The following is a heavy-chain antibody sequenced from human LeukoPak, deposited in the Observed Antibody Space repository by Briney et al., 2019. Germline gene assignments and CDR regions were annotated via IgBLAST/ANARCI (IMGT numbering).Heavy chain of an antibody. CDR2: IYYSGYT. Sequence: SETLSLTCTVSGGSISSSSYYWGWIRQPPGKGLEWIGSIYYSGYTYYNPSLESRVTISVDTSKNQFSLKLSSVTAADTAVHYCARDWPSITIFGVVNDRWFDPWGQGTLVTVSS. V-gene: IGHV4-39*07. CDR3: ARDWPSITIFGVVNDRWFDP. D-gene: IGHD3-3*01. J-gene: IGHJ5*02. CDR1: GGSISSSSYY.